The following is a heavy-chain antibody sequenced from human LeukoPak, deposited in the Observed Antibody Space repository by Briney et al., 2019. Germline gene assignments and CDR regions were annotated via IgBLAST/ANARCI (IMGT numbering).Heavy chain of an antibody. CDR1: GYTFNSYG. D-gene: IGHD4-17*01. CDR2: ISTYNGNT. Sequence: ASVKVSCKASGYTFNSYGVSWVRQAPGQGLEWMGWISTYNGNTNYAQRLQDRVTITTDTSTSTVYMELRSLGSDDTAMYYCATTGDAFKIWGQGTMVAVSS. J-gene: IGHJ3*02. CDR3: ATTGDAFKI. V-gene: IGHV1-18*04.